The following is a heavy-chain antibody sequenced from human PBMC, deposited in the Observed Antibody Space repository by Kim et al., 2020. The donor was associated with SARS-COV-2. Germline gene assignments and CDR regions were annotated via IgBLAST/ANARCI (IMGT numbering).Heavy chain of an antibody. D-gene: IGHD3-22*01. CDR3: ASLHYYDSSGYYYYYYGMDV. CDR1: GGTFSSYA. V-gene: IGHV1-69*04. Sequence: SVKVSCKASGGTFSSYAISWVRQAPGQGLEWMGRIIPILGIANYAQKFQGRVTITADKSTSTAYMELSSLRSEDTAVYYCASLHYYDSSGYYYYYYGMDVWGQGTTVTVSS. CDR2: IIPILGIA. J-gene: IGHJ6*02.